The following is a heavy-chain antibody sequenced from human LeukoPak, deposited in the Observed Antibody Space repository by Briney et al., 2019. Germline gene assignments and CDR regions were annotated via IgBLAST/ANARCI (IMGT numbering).Heavy chain of an antibody. CDR2: IKQDGSEK. CDR1: GFTFSRYW. J-gene: IGHJ4*02. V-gene: IGHV3-7*02. D-gene: IGHD1-26*01. CDR3: ARGSGSYWDYHYFDY. Sequence: GGSLRLSCAASGFTFSRYWMSWVRQAPGKGLEWVANIKQDGSEKYYVDSVKGRFTISRDNAKNSLYLQMNSLRAEDTAVYYCARGSGSYWDYHYFDYWGQGTLVTVSS.